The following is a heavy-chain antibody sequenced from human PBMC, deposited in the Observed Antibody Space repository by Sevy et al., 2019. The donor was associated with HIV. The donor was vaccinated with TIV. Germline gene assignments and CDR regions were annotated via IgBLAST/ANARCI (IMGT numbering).Heavy chain of an antibody. Sequence: SETLSLTCTVSGGFISSHDSYYWAWIRQPPAKGLEWIGSFYSNGNTYYNPSLKSRVSISLDTSRNQFSLMVNSVTAADTSVYYCAALIGPNSFDYWGQGALVTVSS. CDR2: FYSNGNT. J-gene: IGHJ4*02. CDR1: GGFISSHDSYY. V-gene: IGHV4-39*01. CDR3: AALIGPNSFDY.